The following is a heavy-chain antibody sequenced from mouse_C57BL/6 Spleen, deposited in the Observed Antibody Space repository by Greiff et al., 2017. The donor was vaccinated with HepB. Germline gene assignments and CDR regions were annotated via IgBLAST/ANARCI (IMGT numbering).Heavy chain of an antibody. Sequence: VQLQQSGAELVRPGASVKLSCTASGFNIKDYYMHWVKQRPEQGLEWIGRIDPEDGDTEYAPKFQGKATMTADTASNTAYLQLSSLTSEDTAVYYCTTTVVARRYFDVWGTGTTVTVSS. CDR1: GFNIKDYY. CDR2: IDPEDGDT. CDR3: TTTVVARRYFDV. V-gene: IGHV14-1*01. D-gene: IGHD1-1*01. J-gene: IGHJ1*03.